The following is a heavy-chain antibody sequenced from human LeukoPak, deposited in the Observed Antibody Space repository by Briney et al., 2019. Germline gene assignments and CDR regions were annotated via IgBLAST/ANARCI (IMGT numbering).Heavy chain of an antibody. CDR1: GGSFSGYY. V-gene: IGHV4-34*01. D-gene: IGHD6-19*01. CDR3: ARRLRITVAGTTSRGYYFDY. Sequence: SETLSLTCAVYGGSFSGYYWSWIRQPPGKGLEWIGEINHSGSTNYNPSLKSRVTISVDTSKNQFSLKLSSVTAADTAVYYCARRLRITVAGTTSRGYYFDYWGQGTPLTVSS. J-gene: IGHJ4*02. CDR2: INHSGST.